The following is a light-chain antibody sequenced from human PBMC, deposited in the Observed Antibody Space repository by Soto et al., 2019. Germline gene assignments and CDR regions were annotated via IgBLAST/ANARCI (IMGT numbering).Light chain of an antibody. Sequence: DIQMTQSPSSLSASVGDRVTNTCQASQDISNYLKWYQQKPGKAPKLLIYDESHLETEVPSRFSGSGSETDFTFTISSLQPEDIATYYCQQYDNLPPFTFGPGTKVDIK. V-gene: IGKV1-33*01. CDR3: QQYDNLPPFT. CDR1: QDISNY. CDR2: DES. J-gene: IGKJ3*01.